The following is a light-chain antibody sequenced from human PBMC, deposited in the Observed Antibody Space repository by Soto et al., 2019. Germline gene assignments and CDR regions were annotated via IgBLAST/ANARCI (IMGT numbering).Light chain of an antibody. J-gene: IGLJ1*01. CDR2: TTN. Sequence: QSVLTQPPSASGTPGQRATISCCGSNSNIGSDIVNCYQLLPGAAPEVLINTTNQRPSGVPERFSGSKSGTSASLAISGLQSEDEANSSCATWDGGLSGPFVFXTGTKGTVL. CDR3: ATWDGGLSGPFV. CDR1: NSNIGSDI. V-gene: IGLV1-44*01.